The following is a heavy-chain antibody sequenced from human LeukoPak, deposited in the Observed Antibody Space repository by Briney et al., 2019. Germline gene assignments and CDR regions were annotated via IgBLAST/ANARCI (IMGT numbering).Heavy chain of an antibody. V-gene: IGHV1-69*13. CDR2: IIPIFGTA. Sequence: GASVEVSCKASGYTFTSYGISWVRQAPGQGLEWMGGIIPIFGTANYAQKFQGRVTITADESTSTAYMELSSLRSEDTAVYYCARPSYSSSWYGGDDYWGQGTLVTVSS. CDR1: GYTFTSYG. J-gene: IGHJ4*02. D-gene: IGHD6-13*01. CDR3: ARPSYSSSWYGGDDY.